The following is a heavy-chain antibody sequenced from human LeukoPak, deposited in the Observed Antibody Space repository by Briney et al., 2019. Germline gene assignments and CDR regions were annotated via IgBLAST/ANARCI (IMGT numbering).Heavy chain of an antibody. J-gene: IGHJ3*01. CDR3: VRNGLNNLGRSSGSFDF. Sequence: ASVKVSCKASGYNLIDHALHWVRQAPGQGLEWMGWIKFDDGGTSYGRKFRGRVTMSRDTSVSTVYMELTRLTSDDTAIYYCVRNGLNNLGRSSGSFDFWAQGTMVTVSS. V-gene: IGHV1-2*02. D-gene: IGHD1-14*01. CDR1: GYNLIDHA. CDR2: IKFDDGGT.